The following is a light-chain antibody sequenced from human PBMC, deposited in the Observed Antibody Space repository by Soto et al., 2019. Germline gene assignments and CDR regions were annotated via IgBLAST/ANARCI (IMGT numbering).Light chain of an antibody. CDR3: SSYTSSAPFYV. J-gene: IGLJ1*01. CDR1: STDVDGYDY. CDR2: DVN. Sequence: QSVPTQPASVSRSPGQSITISCTGASTDVDGYDYVSWYQQHPGQAPKLMIYDVNNRPFAVSNRFSGSKSGDTLSLTISGLQAEDDAEYYCSSYTSSAPFYVFGTGTKVTVL. V-gene: IGLV2-14*03.